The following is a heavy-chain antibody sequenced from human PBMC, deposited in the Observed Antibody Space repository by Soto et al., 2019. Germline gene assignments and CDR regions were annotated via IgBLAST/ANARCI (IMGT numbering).Heavy chain of an antibody. J-gene: IGHJ4*02. Sequence: GGSLRLSCAASGFTFSSYAMSWVRQAPGKGLEWVSAISGSGGSTYYADSVKGRFTISRDNSKNTLYLQMNSLRAEDTAVYYFAKVLTMARCIDYWGQGTLVTVSS. CDR3: AKVLTMARCIDY. D-gene: IGHD3-10*01. CDR1: GFTFSSYA. V-gene: IGHV3-23*01. CDR2: ISGSGGST.